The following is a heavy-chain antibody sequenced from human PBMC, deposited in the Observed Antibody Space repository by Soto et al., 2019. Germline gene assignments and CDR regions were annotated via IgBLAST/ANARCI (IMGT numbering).Heavy chain of an antibody. V-gene: IGHV6-1*01. Sequence: SQTLSLTCAISGDSVCSDSAAWNWIRQSPSRGLEWLGRTYYRSKWYNDYAVSVNGRITINPDTSKNHFSLQLNSVTPEDTAVYYCVRSRVFIAVAGMATYYYYYGMDVWGRGTTVTVSS. CDR2: TYYRSKWYN. CDR3: VRSRVFIAVAGMATYYYYYGMDV. D-gene: IGHD6-19*01. J-gene: IGHJ6*02. CDR1: GDSVCSDSAA.